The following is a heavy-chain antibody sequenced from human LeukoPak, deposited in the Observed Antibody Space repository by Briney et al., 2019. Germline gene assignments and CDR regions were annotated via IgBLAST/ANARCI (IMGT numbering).Heavy chain of an antibody. CDR1: GFTFSSYA. J-gene: IGHJ6*02. V-gene: IGHV3-23*01. CDR3: ARGVDYAMDV. Sequence: GGSLRLSCAASGFTFSSYAMSWVRQAPGKGLEWVSVISGSGGSTYYADSVKGRFTISRDNSKNTLYLQMNSLRAEDTGIYYCARGVDYAMDVWGQGTTVTVSS. CDR2: ISGSGGST.